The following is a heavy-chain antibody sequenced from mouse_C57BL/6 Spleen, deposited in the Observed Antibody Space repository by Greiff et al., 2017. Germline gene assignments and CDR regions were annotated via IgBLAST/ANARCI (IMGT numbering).Heavy chain of an antibody. D-gene: IGHD6-2*01. CDR1: GFNIKDYY. V-gene: IGHV14-2*01. CDR3: ARPSLSWYFDV. Sequence: LVESGAELVKPGASVKLSCTASGFNIKDYYMHWVKQRPEQGLEWIGRIDPEDGETKYAPKFQGKATITADTSSNTAYLQLSSLTSEDTAVCYCARPSLSWYFDVWGTGTTGTVSS. CDR2: IDPEDGET. J-gene: IGHJ1*03.